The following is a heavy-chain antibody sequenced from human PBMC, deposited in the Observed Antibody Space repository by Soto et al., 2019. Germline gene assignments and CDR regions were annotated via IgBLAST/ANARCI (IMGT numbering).Heavy chain of an antibody. J-gene: IGHJ4*02. CDR3: AKDRGSPSMIRGLMTPLNYYDL. V-gene: IGHV3-23*01. Sequence: EVQLLESGGGFVQPGGSRRLSCAVSGFTFSSYAMNWVRQAPGKGLEWVSGIDNRDGITNYADSVKGRFTISRDNSKNMLYLQMNSLRAEDTAVYYCAKDRGSPSMIRGLMTPLNYYDLWGQGALVTVSS. CDR1: GFTFSSYA. D-gene: IGHD3-10*01. CDR2: IDNRDGIT.